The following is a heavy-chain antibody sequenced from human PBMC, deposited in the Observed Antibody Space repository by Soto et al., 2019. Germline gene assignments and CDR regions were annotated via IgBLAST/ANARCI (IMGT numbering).Heavy chain of an antibody. CDR1: GYTFTSYC. Sequence: QVQLVQSGAEVKKPGASVKVSCKASGYTFTSYCISWLRPAPGEGLEWIGWISAYNGKTNYAQKRQVRVNMTTDTSTSSAYMELRSLGSEDTAVYYFARVIAAAGDCDYWGQGPLVTVTS. CDR2: ISAYNGKT. D-gene: IGHD6-13*01. CDR3: ARVIAAAGDCDY. J-gene: IGHJ4*02. V-gene: IGHV1-18*01.